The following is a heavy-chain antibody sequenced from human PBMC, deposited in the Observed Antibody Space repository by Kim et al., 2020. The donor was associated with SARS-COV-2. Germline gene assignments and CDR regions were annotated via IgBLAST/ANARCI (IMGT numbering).Heavy chain of an antibody. J-gene: IGHJ5*01. CDR3: VQDGGFWLSADWDYVDN. Sequence: GGSLRLSCAASGFTFNNYSMTWVRQAPGKGLEWVASTSGDGSKTYYADSVRGRFTISRDNSETLLYLQMNSLRAEDTAVYFCVQDGGFWLSADWDYVDN. D-gene: IGHD3-10*02. V-gene: IGHV3-23*01. CDR1: GFTFNNYS. CDR2: TSGDGSKT.